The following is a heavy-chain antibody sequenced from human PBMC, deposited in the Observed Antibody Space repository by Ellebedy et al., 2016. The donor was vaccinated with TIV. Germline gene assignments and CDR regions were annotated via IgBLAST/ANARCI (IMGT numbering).Heavy chain of an antibody. CDR1: GYTLTELS. J-gene: IGHJ4*02. CDR2: FDPEDGET. CDR3: ATVGSGWFHFDY. Sequence: ASVKVSCKVSGYTLTELSIHWVRQAPGKGLEWMGGFDPEDGETIYAQKFQGRVTMTEDTSTDTAYMELSSLRSEDTAVYYCATVGSGWFHFDYWGQGTLVTVSS. D-gene: IGHD6-19*01. V-gene: IGHV1-24*01.